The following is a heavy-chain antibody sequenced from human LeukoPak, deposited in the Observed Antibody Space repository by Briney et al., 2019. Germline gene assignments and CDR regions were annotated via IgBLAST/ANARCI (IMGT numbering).Heavy chain of an antibody. Sequence: ASVKVSCKASGGTFSSYAISWVRQAPGQGLEWMGRIIPILGIANYAQKFQGRVTITADKSTSTAYMAPSSLRSEDTPVYSCASQATIDTNGMDVWGQGTTVTVSS. V-gene: IGHV1-69*04. CDR2: IIPILGIA. D-gene: IGHD5-18*01. J-gene: IGHJ6*02. CDR3: ASQATIDTNGMDV. CDR1: GGTFSSYA.